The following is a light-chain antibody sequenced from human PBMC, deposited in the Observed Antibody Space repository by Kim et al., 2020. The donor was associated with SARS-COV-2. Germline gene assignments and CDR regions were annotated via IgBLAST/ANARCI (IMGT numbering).Light chain of an antibody. CDR3: ATWDDSLSGPV. J-gene: IGLJ3*02. CDR1: SSNVGTNY. V-gene: IGLV1-47*01. CDR2: KDR. Sequence: GQRVTISCSGGSSNVGTNYVHWYQQRPGTAPKLLIYKDRQRPSGVPDRFSGSKSGTSASLAISGLQSEDEADYYCATWDDSLSGPVFGGGTKVTVL.